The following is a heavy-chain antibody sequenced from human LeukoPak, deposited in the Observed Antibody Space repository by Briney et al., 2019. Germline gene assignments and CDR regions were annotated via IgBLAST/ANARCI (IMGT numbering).Heavy chain of an antibody. D-gene: IGHD3-10*01. CDR1: GFPFSTYW. V-gene: IGHV3-23*01. CDR2: ISGSGGST. CDR3: AKSYMTYYYGSGSYYPFDY. J-gene: IGHJ4*02. Sequence: GGSLRLSCAASGFPFSTYWMSWVRQAPGKGLEWVSAISGSGGSTYYADSVKGRFTISRDNSKNTLYLQMNSLRAEDTAVYYCAKSYMTYYYGSGSYYPFDYWGQGTLVTVSS.